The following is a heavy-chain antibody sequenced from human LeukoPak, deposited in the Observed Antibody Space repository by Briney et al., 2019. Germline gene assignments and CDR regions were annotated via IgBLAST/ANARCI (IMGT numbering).Heavy chain of an antibody. Sequence: SETLSLTCTVSGGSISSGDYYWSWIRQPPRKGLEWIGYIYYSGSTYYNPSLKSRVTISVDTSKNQFSLKLSSVTAADTAVYYCARGSHDYGDYWFDPWGQGTLVTVSS. D-gene: IGHD4-17*01. CDR2: IYYSGST. V-gene: IGHV4-30-4*01. CDR1: GGSISSGDYY. CDR3: ARGSHDYGDYWFDP. J-gene: IGHJ5*02.